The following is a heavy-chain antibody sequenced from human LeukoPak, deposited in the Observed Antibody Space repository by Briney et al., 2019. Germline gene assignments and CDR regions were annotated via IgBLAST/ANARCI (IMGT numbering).Heavy chain of an antibody. Sequence: ASVKVSCKASGYTFTSYGISWVRQAPGQGLEWMGWISAYNGNTNYAQKLQGRVTMTTDTSTSTAYMELRSLRSDDTAVYYCARELGTYYYGSGRLNWFDPWGQGTLVTVSS. CDR1: GYTFTSYG. V-gene: IGHV1-18*01. CDR3: ARELGTYYYGSGRLNWFDP. J-gene: IGHJ5*02. D-gene: IGHD3-10*01. CDR2: ISAYNGNT.